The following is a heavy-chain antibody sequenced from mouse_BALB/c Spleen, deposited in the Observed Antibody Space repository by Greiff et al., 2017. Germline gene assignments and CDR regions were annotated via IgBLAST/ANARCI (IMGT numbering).Heavy chain of an antibody. CDR3: ARRSSS. Sequence: EVKLVESGGGLVKPGGSLKLSCAASGFAFSSYDMSWVRQTPEKRLEWVAYISSGGGSTYYPDTVKGRFTISRDNAKNTLYLQMSSLKSEDTAMYYCARRSSSWGQGTLVTVSA. CDR1: GFAFSSYD. D-gene: IGHD1-2*01. CDR2: ISSGGGST. J-gene: IGHJ3*01. V-gene: IGHV5-12-1*01.